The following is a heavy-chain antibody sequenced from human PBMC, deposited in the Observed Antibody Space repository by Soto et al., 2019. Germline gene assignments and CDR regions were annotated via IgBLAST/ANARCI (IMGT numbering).Heavy chain of an antibody. Sequence: QVQLVESGGGVVQPGRSLRLSCAASGFTFSSYAIHWVRQAPGKGLEWVAVISYDGSDKYYADSVKGRFTISRDNSKNTQSLQMSSLRAEDTAVYYCASVRTTVTSVAFDLWGQGTMVTVSS. CDR2: ISYDGSDK. D-gene: IGHD4-17*01. CDR3: ASVRTTVTSVAFDL. V-gene: IGHV3-30-3*01. CDR1: GFTFSSYA. J-gene: IGHJ3*01.